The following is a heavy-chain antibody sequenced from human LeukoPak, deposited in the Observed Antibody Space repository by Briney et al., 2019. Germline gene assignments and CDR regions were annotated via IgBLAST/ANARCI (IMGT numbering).Heavy chain of an antibody. CDR1: GFTFSSYE. J-gene: IGHJ2*01. CDR3: AREFNWYFDL. Sequence: PGGSLRLSCAASGFTFSSYEMNWVRQAPGRGLEWVSYISSSGSTIYYADSVKGRFTISRDNAKNSLYLQMNSLRAEDTAMYYCAREFNWYFDLWGRGTLVTVSS. CDR2: ISSSGSTI. V-gene: IGHV3-48*03.